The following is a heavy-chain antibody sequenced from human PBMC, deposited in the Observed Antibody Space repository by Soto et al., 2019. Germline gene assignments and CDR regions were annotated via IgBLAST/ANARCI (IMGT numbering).Heavy chain of an antibody. D-gene: IGHD1-1*01. V-gene: IGHV1-18*01. CDR3: ARGRYGDY. Sequence: QVHLVQSGAEVKKPGASVKVSCKGSGYAFTTYGITWVRQAPGQGLEWMGRISAHSGNTNYAQQLQGRVTVTRDTSTSTAYMELRSLRSDDTAVYYCARGRYGDYWGQGALVTVSS. CDR2: ISAHSGNT. J-gene: IGHJ4*02. CDR1: GYAFTTYG.